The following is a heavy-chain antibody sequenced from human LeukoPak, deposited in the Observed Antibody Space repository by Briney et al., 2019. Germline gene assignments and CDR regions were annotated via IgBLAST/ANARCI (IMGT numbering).Heavy chain of an antibody. D-gene: IGHD6-6*01. Sequence: GASVKVSCKASGYTFTGYYMRWVRQAPGQGLEWMGWINPNSGGTNYAQKFQGRVTMTRDTSISTAYMELSRLRSDDTAVYYCARVRTGDIIAASYYYYMDVWGKGTTVTVSS. CDR2: INPNSGGT. CDR3: ARVRTGDIIAASYYYYMDV. V-gene: IGHV1-2*02. J-gene: IGHJ6*03. CDR1: GYTFTGYY.